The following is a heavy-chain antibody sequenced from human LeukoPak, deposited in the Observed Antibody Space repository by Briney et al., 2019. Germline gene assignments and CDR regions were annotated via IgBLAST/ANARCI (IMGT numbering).Heavy chain of an antibody. J-gene: IGHJ4*02. CDR1: GGSFSGYY. CDR3: ARGRWFGESISVHFDY. Sequence: SETPSLTCAVYGGSFSGYYWSWIRQPPGKGLEWIGEINHSGSTNYNPSLKSRVTISVDTSKNQFSLKLGSVTAADTAVYYCARGRWFGESISVHFDYWGQGTLVTVSS. V-gene: IGHV4-34*01. D-gene: IGHD3-10*01. CDR2: INHSGST.